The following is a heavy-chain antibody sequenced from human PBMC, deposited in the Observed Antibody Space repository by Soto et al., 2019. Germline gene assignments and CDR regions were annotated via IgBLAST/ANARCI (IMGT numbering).Heavy chain of an antibody. CDR2: IYYSGST. J-gene: IGHJ5*02. Sequence: SETLSLTCTVSGGSISRYYWNWIRQPPGKGLEWIGYIYYSGSTNYNPSLKSRVTISVDTSKNQFSLKLSSVTAADTAVYYCAGDPGSGSYYGWFDPWGQGTLVTVSS. D-gene: IGHD3-10*01. V-gene: IGHV4-59*01. CDR3: AGDPGSGSYYGWFDP. CDR1: GGSISRYY.